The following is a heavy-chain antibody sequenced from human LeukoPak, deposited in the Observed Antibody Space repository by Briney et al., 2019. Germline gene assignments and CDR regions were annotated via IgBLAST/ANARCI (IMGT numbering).Heavy chain of an antibody. D-gene: IGHD6-19*01. CDR2: IYSGGST. CDR3: ARDGSGWSFDY. Sequence: GGSLRLSCAASGFTVSSNYMSWVRQAPGKGLEWVSVIYSGGSTYYADSVKGRFTISRDNSKNTLYLQMNSLRAEDTAVYYCARDGSGWSFDYWGQGTLVTVSS. V-gene: IGHV3-53*01. CDR1: GFTVSSNY. J-gene: IGHJ4*02.